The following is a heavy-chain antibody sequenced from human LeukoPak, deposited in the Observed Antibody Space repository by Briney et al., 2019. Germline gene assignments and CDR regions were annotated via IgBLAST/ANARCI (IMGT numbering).Heavy chain of an antibody. CDR3: ARMVPTLRYFDY. D-gene: IGHD3-9*01. CDR1: DVSINGYY. V-gene: IGHV4-59*12. J-gene: IGHJ4*02. CDR2: IYYSGST. Sequence: SETLSLTCTVSDVSINGYYWSWIRQPPGKGLEWIGYIYYSGSTNYNPSLKSRVSISVDTSKNQFSLKLSSVTAADTAVYYCARMVPTLRYFDYWGQGTLVTVSS.